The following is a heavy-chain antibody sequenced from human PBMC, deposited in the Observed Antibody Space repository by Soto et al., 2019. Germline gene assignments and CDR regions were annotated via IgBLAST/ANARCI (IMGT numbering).Heavy chain of an antibody. J-gene: IGHJ4*02. V-gene: IGHV1-46*01. CDR3: ARSIVVVTALDY. CDR1: GYTFTSYY. D-gene: IGHD2-21*02. CDR2: ISPSGGST. Sequence: ASVKVSCKASGYTFTSYYMHWVRQAPGQGLEWMGIISPSGGSTSYAQKFQGRVTITRDTSASTAYMELSSLRSEDTAVYYCARSIVVVTALDYWGQGTLVTVSS.